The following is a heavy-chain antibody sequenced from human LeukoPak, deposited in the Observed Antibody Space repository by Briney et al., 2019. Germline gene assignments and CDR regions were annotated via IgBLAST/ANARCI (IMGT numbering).Heavy chain of an antibody. CDR3: ARLGLSDWSWFDP. CDR2: IYYSGST. V-gene: IGHV4-39*01. Sequence: PSETLSLTCTVSGGSISSSSYYWGWIRQPPGKGLEWIGSIYYSGSTYYNPSLKSRVTISVDTSKNQFSLKLSSVTAADTAVYYCARLGLSDWSWFDPWGQGTPVTVSS. J-gene: IGHJ5*02. CDR1: GGSISSSSYY. D-gene: IGHD2-21*01.